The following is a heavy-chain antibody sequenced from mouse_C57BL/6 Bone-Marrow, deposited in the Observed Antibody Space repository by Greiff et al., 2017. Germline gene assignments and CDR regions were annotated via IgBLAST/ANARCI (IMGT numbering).Heavy chain of an antibody. CDR2: IYPGDGDT. CDR3: ARDEGWLPYFDY. CDR1: GYAFSSYW. D-gene: IGHD2-2*01. V-gene: IGHV1-80*01. J-gene: IGHJ2*01. Sequence: QVQLQQSGAELVKPGASVKISCKASGYAFSSYWMNWVKQRPGKGLEWIGQIYPGDGDTNYNGKFKGKATLTADKSSSTAYMQRSSLTSEDSAVYFCARDEGWLPYFDYWGQGTTLTVSS.